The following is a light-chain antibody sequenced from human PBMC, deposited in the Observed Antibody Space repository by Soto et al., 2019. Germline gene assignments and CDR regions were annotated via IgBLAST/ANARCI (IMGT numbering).Light chain of an antibody. CDR2: KAS. J-gene: IGKJ1*01. CDR3: QQHKSYPRT. Sequence: DIQMTQSPSTLSASVGDRVTITCRASQNINDALVWYQQKPGNAPNLLIYKASSLESGVPLRFSGSGSGTEFTLTISSLQPEDFAAYYCQQHKSYPRTFGQGTKVEIK. V-gene: IGKV1-5*03. CDR1: QNINDA.